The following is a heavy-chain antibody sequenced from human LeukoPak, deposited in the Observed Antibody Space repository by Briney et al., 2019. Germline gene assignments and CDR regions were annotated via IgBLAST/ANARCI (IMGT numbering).Heavy chain of an antibody. J-gene: IGHJ4*02. Sequence: GGSLGLSCAASGFTFSNYDMHWVRQAAGKGLEWVSGIGTAGDTYYPASVKGRFTISRENAKNSLYLQMNRLSAGDTAVYYCASSPAYSSSWYAIDNWGQGTLVTVSS. D-gene: IGHD6-13*01. CDR1: GFTFSNYD. CDR3: ASSPAYSSSWYAIDN. V-gene: IGHV3-13*01. CDR2: IGTAGDT.